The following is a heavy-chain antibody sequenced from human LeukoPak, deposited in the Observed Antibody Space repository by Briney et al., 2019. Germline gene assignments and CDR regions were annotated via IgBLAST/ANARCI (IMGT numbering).Heavy chain of an antibody. J-gene: IGHJ3*01. V-gene: IGHV4-59*08. CDR2: IFQTGHS. CDR3: ARHPFSDGFDF. Sequence: SETLSLTCTVSGGSISTFYWSWLRQPPGKGLEWIGYIFQTGHSNYNPSLKGRVTISVDTSKNQLSLKLYSVTVADTAIYYCARHPFSDGFDFWGQGTMVAVSS. CDR1: GGSISTFY.